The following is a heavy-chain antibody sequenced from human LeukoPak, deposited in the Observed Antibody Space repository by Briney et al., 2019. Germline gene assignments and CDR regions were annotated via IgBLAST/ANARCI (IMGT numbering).Heavy chain of an antibody. CDR2: IGAGGTFT. CDR1: GFTFSSYA. CDR3: ARGPTYAYYYDSSGYYFDY. V-gene: IGHV3-23*01. Sequence: GGSLRLSCAASGFTFSSYAMSWVRQAPGKGLEWVSGIGAGGTFTYYADSVKGRFTISRDNSKNTLYLQMNSLRAEDTAVYYCARGPTYAYYYDSSGYYFDYWGQGTLVTVSS. J-gene: IGHJ4*02. D-gene: IGHD3-22*01.